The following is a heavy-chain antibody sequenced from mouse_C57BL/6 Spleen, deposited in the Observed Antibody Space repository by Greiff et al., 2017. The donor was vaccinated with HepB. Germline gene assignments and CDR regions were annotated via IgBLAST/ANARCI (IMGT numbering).Heavy chain of an antibody. V-gene: IGHV1-4*01. CDR1: GYTFTSYT. CDR2: INPSSGYT. J-gene: IGHJ4*01. Sequence: VQLKESGAELARPGASVKMSCKASGYTFTSYTMHWVKQRPGQGLEWIGYINPSSGYTKYNQKFKDKATLTADKSSSTAYMQLSSLTSEDSAVYYCAREGTSYAMDYWGQGTSVTVSS. CDR3: AREGTSYAMDY.